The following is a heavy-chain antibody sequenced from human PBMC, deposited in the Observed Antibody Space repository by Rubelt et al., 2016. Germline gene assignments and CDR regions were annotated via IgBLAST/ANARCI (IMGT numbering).Heavy chain of an antibody. CDR3: AREAPEKGDYPRAYRPWFEC. CDR1: GGSISSYY. D-gene: IGHD1-14*01. Sequence: QVQLQESGPGLVKPSETLSLTCTVSGGSISSYYWSWIRQPPGKGLEWIGYIYYSGSTNYNPSLQCRVSISVDTSNNQFSRKLTSVTAAETAVNYCAREAPEKGDYPRAYRPWFECWGQGTLVTVSS. J-gene: IGHJ4*02. V-gene: IGHV4-59*12. CDR2: IYYSGST.